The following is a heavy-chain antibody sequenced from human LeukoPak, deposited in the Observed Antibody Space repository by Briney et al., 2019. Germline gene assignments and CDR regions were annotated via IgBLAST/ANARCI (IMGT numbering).Heavy chain of an antibody. D-gene: IGHD4-11*01. CDR3: ARATTRGAFDI. J-gene: IGHJ3*02. Sequence: PGGSLRLSCAASGFTFSSYSMNWVRQAPGKGLEWVSSISSSSYIYYADSVKGRFTISRDNAKNSLYLQMNSLRAEDTAVYYCARATTRGAFDIWGQGTMVTVSS. CDR1: GFTFSSYS. CDR2: ISSSSYI. V-gene: IGHV3-21*01.